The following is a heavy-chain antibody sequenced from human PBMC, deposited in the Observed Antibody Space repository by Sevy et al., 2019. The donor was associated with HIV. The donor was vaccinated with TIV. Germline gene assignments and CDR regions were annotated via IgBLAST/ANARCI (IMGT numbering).Heavy chain of an antibody. D-gene: IGHD3-22*01. J-gene: IGHJ4*02. CDR2: VYDSGNS. CDR3: ARGGGIYYDSRGFHPQYYFDS. Sequence: SETLSLTCAVSGSSINSFFWSWILQSPGKGLEWIGYVYDSGNSEYNPSLRSRVTISVDTSKKQFSLKLSSVTAADTAVYYCARGGGIYYDSRGFHPQYYFDSWGQRTLVTVSS. V-gene: IGHV4-59*01. CDR1: GSSINSFF.